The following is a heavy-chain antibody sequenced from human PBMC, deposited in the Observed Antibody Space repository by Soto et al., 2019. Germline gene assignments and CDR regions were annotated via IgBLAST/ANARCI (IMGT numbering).Heavy chain of an antibody. CDR2: IRSKANSYAT. Sequence: GGSLRLSCAASGFTFSGSAMHWVRQASGKGLEWVGRIRSKANSYATAYAASVKGRFTISRDDSKNTAYLQMNSLKSEDTAVYYCTHPTGYCGGGSCYSGEDAFEIWGKGTRGT. V-gene: IGHV3-73*01. CDR3: THPTGYCGGGSCYSGEDAFEI. CDR1: GFTFSGSA. J-gene: IGHJ3*02. D-gene: IGHD2-15*01.